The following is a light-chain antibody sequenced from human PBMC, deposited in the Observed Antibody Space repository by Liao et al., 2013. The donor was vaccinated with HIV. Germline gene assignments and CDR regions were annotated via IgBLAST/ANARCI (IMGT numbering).Light chain of an antibody. CDR3: QSADSSGSLVV. CDR2: KDT. Sequence: SYELTQPPSVSVSPGQTARITCSGDALPNQYAFWYQQKPGQAPVLVIFKDTTRPSGIPERFSGSSSGTTVTLSISDVQAEDEADYYCQSADSSGSLVVFGGGTRVTVL. CDR1: ALPNQY. V-gene: IGLV3-25*03. J-gene: IGLJ2*01.